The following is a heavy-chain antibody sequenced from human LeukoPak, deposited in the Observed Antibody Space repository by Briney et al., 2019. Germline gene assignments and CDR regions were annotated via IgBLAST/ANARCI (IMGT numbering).Heavy chain of an antibody. CDR1: GFTFSGYA. J-gene: IGHJ4*02. V-gene: IGHV3-23*01. CDR3: AKKTGIAVAGRRGTTDY. D-gene: IGHD6-19*01. CDR2: ISGSGGST. Sequence: TGGSLRLSCAASGFTFSGYAMSWVRQAPGKGLEWVSAISGSGGSTYYADSVKGRFTISRDNSKNTLYLQMNSLRAEDTAVYYCAKKTGIAVAGRRGTTDYWGQGTLVTVSS.